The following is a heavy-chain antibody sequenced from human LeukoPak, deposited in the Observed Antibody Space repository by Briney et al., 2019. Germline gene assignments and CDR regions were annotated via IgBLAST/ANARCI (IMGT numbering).Heavy chain of an antibody. CDR2: IYYSGNT. J-gene: IGHJ4*02. Sequence: PPETLSLTCTVSGGSISSYYWSWIRQPPGKGLEWIGYIYYSGNTNYNPSLKSRVIISVDTSKNQFSLKLSSVTAADTAVYYCARGNGWYFYWGQGTLVTVSS. D-gene: IGHD6-19*01. CDR1: GGSISSYY. CDR3: ARGNGWYFY. V-gene: IGHV4-59*01.